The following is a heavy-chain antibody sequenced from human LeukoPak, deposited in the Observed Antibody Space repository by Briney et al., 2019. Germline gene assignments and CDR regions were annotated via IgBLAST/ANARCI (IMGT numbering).Heavy chain of an antibody. CDR1: GFTFSSYS. J-gene: IGHJ6*02. Sequence: GGSLRLSCAASGFTFSSYSMNWVRQAPGKGLEWVSSISSSSGYIYYADSVKGRFTISRDNAKNSLYLQMNSLRAEDTAVYYCARGTTTYDILTGYPIYYYGMDVWGQGTTVTVSS. D-gene: IGHD3-9*01. CDR3: ARGTTTYDILTGYPIYYYGMDV. CDR2: ISSSSGYI. V-gene: IGHV3-21*01.